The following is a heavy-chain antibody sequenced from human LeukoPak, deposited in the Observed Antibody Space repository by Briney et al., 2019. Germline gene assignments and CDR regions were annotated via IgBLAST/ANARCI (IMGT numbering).Heavy chain of an antibody. Sequence: SVKVSCKASGGTFSSYAISWVRQAPGQGLECMGGIIPIFGTANYAQKFQGRVTITAGESTSTAYMELSSLRSEDTAVYYCARGMDYGDYPFDYWGQGTLVTVSS. CDR2: IIPIFGTA. D-gene: IGHD4-17*01. CDR1: GGTFSSYA. V-gene: IGHV1-69*13. CDR3: ARGMDYGDYPFDY. J-gene: IGHJ4*02.